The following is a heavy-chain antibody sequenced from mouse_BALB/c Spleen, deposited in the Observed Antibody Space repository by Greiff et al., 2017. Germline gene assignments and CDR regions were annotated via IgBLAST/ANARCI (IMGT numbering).Heavy chain of an antibody. D-gene: IGHD1-1*01. J-gene: IGHJ4*01. CDR1: GYTFTSYW. CDR3: ARYGSNQCMDY. Sequence: VQLQQSGAELARPGASVKLSCKASGYTFTSYWMQWVKQRPGQGLEWIGAIYPGDGDTRYTQKFKGKATLTADKSSSTAYMQLSSLASEDSAVYYCARYGSNQCMDYWGQGTSVTVSS. CDR2: IYPGDGDT. V-gene: IGHV1-87*01.